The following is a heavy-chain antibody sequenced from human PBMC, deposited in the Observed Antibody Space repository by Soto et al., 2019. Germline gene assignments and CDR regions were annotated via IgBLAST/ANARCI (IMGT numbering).Heavy chain of an antibody. CDR1: GFTFSSYG. V-gene: IGHV3-30*03. CDR3: AIYSSGWYPLDY. Sequence: QVQLVESGGGVVQPGRSLRLSCAASGFTFSSYGMHWVRQAPGKGLEWVAVISYDGSNKYYADSVKGRFTISRDNSKNTLYLQMNSLRAEDKAVYYCAIYSSGWYPLDYWGQGTLVTVSS. D-gene: IGHD6-19*01. CDR2: ISYDGSNK. J-gene: IGHJ4*02.